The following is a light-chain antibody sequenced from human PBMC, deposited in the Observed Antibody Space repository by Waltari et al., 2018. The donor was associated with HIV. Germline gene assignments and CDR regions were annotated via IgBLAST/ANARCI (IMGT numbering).Light chain of an antibody. V-gene: IGLV1-47*01. CDR2: RNN. Sequence: QSVLAQPRSVSGTPGQTFNISRSGSTPNVRNNYVYWYQQVTGVAPNVLMYRNNQRPSGVPDRFSGSKSGTSASLAISGLRTEDEAEYYCAVWDDRLSGRLFGGGTKVTVL. CDR3: AVWDDRLSGRL. J-gene: IGLJ2*01. CDR1: TPNVRNNY.